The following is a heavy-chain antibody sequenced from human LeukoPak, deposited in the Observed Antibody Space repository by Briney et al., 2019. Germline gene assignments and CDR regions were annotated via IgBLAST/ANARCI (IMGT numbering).Heavy chain of an antibody. V-gene: IGHV3-21*01. J-gene: IGHJ4*02. CDR3: ARDLLGNCSSTSCPFDY. D-gene: IGHD2-2*01. Sequence: GGSLRLSCAASGFTFSSYSMNWVRQAPGKGLEWVSSISSSSSYIYYADSVKGRFTISRDNAKNSLYLQMNSLRAEDTAVYYCARDLLGNCSSTSCPFDYWGQGTLVTVSS. CDR2: ISSSSSYI. CDR1: GFTFSSYS.